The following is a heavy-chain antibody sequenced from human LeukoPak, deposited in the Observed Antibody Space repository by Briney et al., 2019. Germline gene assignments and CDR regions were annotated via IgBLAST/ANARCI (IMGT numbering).Heavy chain of an antibody. CDR2: IYYSGST. CDR3: ARDRTGNNWFDP. J-gene: IGHJ5*02. CDR1: GGSISSDY. V-gene: IGHV4-59*01. D-gene: IGHD1-1*01. Sequence: PSETLSLTCTVSGGSISSDYWSWIRQPPGKGLEWIGYIYYSGSTNYNPSLKSRVTISVDTSKNQFSLKLSSVTAADTAVYYCARDRTGNNWFDPWGRGTLVTVSS.